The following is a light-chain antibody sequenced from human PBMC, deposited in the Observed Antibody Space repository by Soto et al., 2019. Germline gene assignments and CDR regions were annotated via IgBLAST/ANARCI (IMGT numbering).Light chain of an antibody. Sequence: EIVVTQSPSIRSVSPRESATLSCRGSQSVNSKYLAWYQQHPGQPPRLLIYGISTRATGIPARFSGSGSGTEFSLTISSLQSEDFAVYYCPQSSKWPLTSCEGTRLEIK. V-gene: IGKV3-15*01. J-gene: IGKJ5*01. CDR1: QSVNSKY. CDR3: PQSSKWPLT. CDR2: GIS.